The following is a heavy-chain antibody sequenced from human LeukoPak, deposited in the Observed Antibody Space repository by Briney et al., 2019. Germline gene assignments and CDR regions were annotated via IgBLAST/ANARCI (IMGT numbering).Heavy chain of an antibody. J-gene: IGHJ4*02. Sequence: GASVKVSYKASGYTFTGYYMHWVRQAPGQGLEWMGWINPNSGGTNYAQKFQGRVTMTRDTSISTAYMELSRLRSDDTAVYYCARDKIGYSYGSDYWGQGTLVTVSS. CDR2: INPNSGGT. CDR1: GYTFTGYY. CDR3: ARDKIGYSYGSDY. V-gene: IGHV1-2*02. D-gene: IGHD5-18*01.